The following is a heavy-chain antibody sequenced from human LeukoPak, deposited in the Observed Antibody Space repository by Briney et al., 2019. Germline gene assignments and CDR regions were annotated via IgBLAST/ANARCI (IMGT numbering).Heavy chain of an antibody. V-gene: IGHV3-48*02. Sequence: GGSLRLSCAASGFTFSSYSMNWVRQAPGKGLEWVSYISSSSSTIYYADSVKGRFTISRDNAKNSLYLQMNSLRDEDTAVYYCAREYYDFWSGFPYHQYYYYYGMDVWGQGTTVTVSS. J-gene: IGHJ6*02. D-gene: IGHD3-3*01. CDR3: AREYYDFWSGFPYHQYYYYYGMDV. CDR1: GFTFSSYS. CDR2: ISSSSSTI.